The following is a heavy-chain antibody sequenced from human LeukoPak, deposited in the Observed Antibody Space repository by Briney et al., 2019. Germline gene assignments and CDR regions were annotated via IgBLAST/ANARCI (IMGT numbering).Heavy chain of an antibody. D-gene: IGHD3-22*01. V-gene: IGHV4-59*12. Sequence: SETLSLTCTVSGGIRSYYWSWIRQPPGKELEGIGYIYYSGSTNYNPSLKSRVTISVDTSKNQFSLKLSSVTAADTAVYYCARLLRGGRDTPMVTMIVVRAKSGAFDIWGQGTRVTVSS. CDR1: GGIRSYY. J-gene: IGHJ3*02. CDR2: IYYSGST. CDR3: ARLLRGGRDTPMVTMIVVRAKSGAFDI.